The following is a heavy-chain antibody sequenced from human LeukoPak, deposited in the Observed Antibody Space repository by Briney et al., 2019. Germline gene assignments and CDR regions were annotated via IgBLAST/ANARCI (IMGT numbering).Heavy chain of an antibody. Sequence: GGSLRLSCAASGFTFSSYWMSWVRQAPGKGLEWVANIKQDGSEKYYEDSVKGRFTISRDNAKNSLYLQMNSLRAEDTAVYYCARESWLRSFDYWGQGTLVNVSS. J-gene: IGHJ4*02. CDR3: ARESWLRSFDY. CDR1: GFTFSSYW. V-gene: IGHV3-7*01. D-gene: IGHD5-12*01. CDR2: IKQDGSEK.